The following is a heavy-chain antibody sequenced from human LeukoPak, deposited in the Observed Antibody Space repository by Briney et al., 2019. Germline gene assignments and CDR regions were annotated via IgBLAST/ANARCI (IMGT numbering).Heavy chain of an antibody. CDR1: GFTFSSYG. D-gene: IGHD6-19*01. J-gene: IGHJ4*02. Sequence: GRSLRLSCAASGFTFSSYGMHWVRQAPGKGLEWVAVIWYDGSNKYYADSVKGRFTISRDNSKNTLYLQMNSLRAEDTAVYYCARDSSSIAVAVWYYFDYWGQGTLVTVSS. CDR2: IWYDGSNK. CDR3: ARDSSSIAVAVWYYFDY. V-gene: IGHV3-33*01.